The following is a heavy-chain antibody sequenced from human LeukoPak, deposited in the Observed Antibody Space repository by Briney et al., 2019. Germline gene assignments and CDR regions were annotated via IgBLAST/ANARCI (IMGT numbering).Heavy chain of an antibody. CDR1: GFTFSSYG. V-gene: IGHV3-30*02. CDR2: IRYDGSNK. CDR3: AKDGVHSYGVEGWFDR. J-gene: IGHJ5*02. Sequence: GGSLRLSCAASGFTFSSYGMHWVRQAPGKGLEWVAFIRYDGSNKYYADPVKGRFTISRDNSKNTLYLQMNSLRAEDTAVYYCAKDGVHSYGVEGWFDRWGQGTLVTVSS. D-gene: IGHD5-18*01.